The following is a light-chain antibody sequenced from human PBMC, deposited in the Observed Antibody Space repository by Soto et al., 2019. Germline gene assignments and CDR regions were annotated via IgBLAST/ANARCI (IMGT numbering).Light chain of an antibody. J-gene: IGKJ4*01. CDR2: ETS. V-gene: IGKV1-5*03. CDR3: KQYLDAGGLT. CDR1: QSIRRW. Sequence: DIQMTQSPSTLSASVGDRVTITCRASQSIRRWLAWYRQKPGKVPELLIYETSNLESGVPSRFSGSGSGTEYTLTISGLQPDDFVTYYGKQYLDAGGLTFGGGTKVEIK.